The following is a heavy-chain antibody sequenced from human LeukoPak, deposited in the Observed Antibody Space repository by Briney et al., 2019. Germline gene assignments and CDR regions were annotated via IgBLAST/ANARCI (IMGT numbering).Heavy chain of an antibody. D-gene: IGHD6-19*01. CDR2: ISSRGSTI. CDR3: ARDRGTQWLVRGDWFDP. V-gene: IGHV3-48*04. J-gene: IGHJ5*02. CDR1: AFTFGSYG. Sequence: GGSLRLSCVASAFTFGSYGMSWVRQAPGKGLEWVSYISSRGSTIYYADSVKGRFTISRDNAKNSLYLQMNSLRAEDTAVYYCARDRGTQWLVRGDWFDPWGQGTLVTVSS.